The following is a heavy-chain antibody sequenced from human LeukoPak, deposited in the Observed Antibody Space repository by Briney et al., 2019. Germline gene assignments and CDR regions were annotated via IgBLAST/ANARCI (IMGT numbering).Heavy chain of an antibody. CDR1: GYTFTSYD. CDR2: MNPNSGNT. Sequence: ASVKVSCKASGYTFTSYDINWVRQATGQGLEWMGWMNPNSGNTGYAQRFQGRVTMTRNTYISTAYMELSSLRSEDTAVYYCARGYCTNGVCRILYYYYYMDVWGKGTTVTVSS. D-gene: IGHD2-8*01. J-gene: IGHJ6*03. V-gene: IGHV1-8*01. CDR3: ARGYCTNGVCRILYYYYYMDV.